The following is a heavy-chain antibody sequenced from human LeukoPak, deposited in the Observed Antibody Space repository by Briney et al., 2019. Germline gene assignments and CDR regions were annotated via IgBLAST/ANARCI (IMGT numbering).Heavy chain of an antibody. CDR3: ASQPGIAAAGTGVT. CDR1: GFTFSNYW. Sequence: GGSLRLSCAASGFTFSNYWMNWVRQAPGKGLEWVSYISSSGSTIYYADSVKGRFTISRDNAKNSLYLQMNSLRAEDTAVYYCASQPGIAAAGTGVTWGQGTLVTVSS. D-gene: IGHD6-13*01. J-gene: IGHJ5*02. V-gene: IGHV3-48*04. CDR2: ISSSGSTI.